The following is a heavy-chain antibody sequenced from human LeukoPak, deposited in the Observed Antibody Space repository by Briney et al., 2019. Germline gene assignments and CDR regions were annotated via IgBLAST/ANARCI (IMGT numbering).Heavy chain of an antibody. CDR1: GFTFSSYA. CDR3: AKDIVGGGGPDY. CDR2: ISYDGSNT. D-gene: IGHD1-26*01. J-gene: IGHJ4*02. V-gene: IGHV3-30*18. Sequence: PGGSLRLSCAASGFTFSSYAMSWVRQAPGKGLEWVAVISYDGSNTYYVDSVKGRFTISRDNSKNTLYLQMNSLRTEDTAIYYCAKDIVGGGGPDYWGQGTLVTVSS.